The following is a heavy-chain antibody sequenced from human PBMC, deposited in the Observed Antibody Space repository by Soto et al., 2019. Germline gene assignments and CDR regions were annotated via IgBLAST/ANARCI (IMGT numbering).Heavy chain of an antibody. CDR1: GFTFDDYA. J-gene: IGHJ4*02. CDR2: ISWNSGSI. CDR3: AKAGGYDYYEGVDY. Sequence: GGSLRLSCAASGFTFDDYAMHWVRQAPGKGLEWVSGISWNSGSIGYADSVKGRFTISRDNAKNSLYLQMNSLRAEDTALYYCAKAGGYDYYEGVDYWGQGTLVTVSS. D-gene: IGHD5-12*01. V-gene: IGHV3-9*01.